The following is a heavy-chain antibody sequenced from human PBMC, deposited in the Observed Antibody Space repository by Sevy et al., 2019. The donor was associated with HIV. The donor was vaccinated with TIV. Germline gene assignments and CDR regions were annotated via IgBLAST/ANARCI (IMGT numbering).Heavy chain of an antibody. CDR3: ARAPRGSQGPGQYFHH. D-gene: IGHD1-26*01. J-gene: IGHJ1*01. V-gene: IGHV1-18*01. Sequence: ASVKVSCKTFGYTFTSYGISWVRQAPGQGLEWMAWISTYNGDTNSAQKLQGRVTMTTDTSTSVAYMALRSLRSDDTAVYYYARAPRGSQGPGQYFHHWGQGTLVTVSS. CDR2: ISTYNGDT. CDR1: GYTFTSYG.